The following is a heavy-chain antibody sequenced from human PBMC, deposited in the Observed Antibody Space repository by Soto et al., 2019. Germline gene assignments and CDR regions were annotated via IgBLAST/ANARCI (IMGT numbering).Heavy chain of an antibody. J-gene: IGHJ5*02. Sequence: GGSLRLSCAGSGFIFHLYAMSWVRQAPGKGLEWVSTLSFSSSNTYYADSVKGRFTISRDNSKNALYLQMHDLRPEDTALYYCVKATLAAADRGHHHYGTPAASSWFHPWGQGTPVTVSS. D-gene: IGHD6-13*01. CDR2: LSFSSSNT. CDR3: VKATLAAADRGHHHYGTPAASSWFHP. CDR1: GFIFHLYA. V-gene: IGHV3-23*01.